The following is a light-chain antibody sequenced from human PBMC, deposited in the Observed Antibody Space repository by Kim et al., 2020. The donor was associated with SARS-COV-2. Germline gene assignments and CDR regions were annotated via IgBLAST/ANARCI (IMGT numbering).Light chain of an antibody. J-gene: IGLJ3*02. Sequence: VPPGQTASITCSGDKLGDKYACWYQQKPGQSPVLVIYQDSKRPSGIPERFSGSNSGNTATLTISGTQAMDEADYYCQAWDSSTWVFGGGTQLTVL. V-gene: IGLV3-1*01. CDR1: KLGDKY. CDR3: QAWDSSTWV. CDR2: QDS.